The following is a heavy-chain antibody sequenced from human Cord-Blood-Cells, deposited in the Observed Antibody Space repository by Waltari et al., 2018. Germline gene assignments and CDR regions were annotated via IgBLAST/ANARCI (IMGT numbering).Heavy chain of an antibody. D-gene: IGHD1-26*01. CDR1: GGSISSYY. CDR2: IYTSGST. J-gene: IGHJ2*01. V-gene: IGHV4-4*07. Sequence: QVQLQESGPGLVKPSETLSLTCTVSGGSISSYYWSWIRQPAGKGLEWIGRIYTSGSTNYNPSLKSRVPMSVDTSKNQFSLKLSSVTAADTAVYYCARGDWDSGSYRSLYWYFDLWGRGTLVTVSS. CDR3: ARGDWDSGSYRSLYWYFDL.